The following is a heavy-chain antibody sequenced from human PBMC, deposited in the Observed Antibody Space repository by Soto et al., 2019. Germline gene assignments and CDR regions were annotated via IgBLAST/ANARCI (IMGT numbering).Heavy chain of an antibody. CDR3: ARVALYDYVWGSYSYFDY. V-gene: IGHV1-18*01. J-gene: IGHJ4*02. Sequence: ASVKVSCKASGYTFTSYGISWVRQAPGQGLEWMGWISAYNGNTNYAQKLQGRVTMTTDTSTSTAYMELRSLRSDDTAVYYCARVALYDYVWGSYSYFDYWGQGTLVTVSS. D-gene: IGHD3-16*01. CDR2: ISAYNGNT. CDR1: GYTFTSYG.